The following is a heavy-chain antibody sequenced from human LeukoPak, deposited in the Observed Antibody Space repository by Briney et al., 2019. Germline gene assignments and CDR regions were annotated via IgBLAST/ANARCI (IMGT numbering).Heavy chain of an antibody. J-gene: IGHJ4*02. CDR2: IYSGGST. V-gene: IGHV3-53*01. CDR3: AREQGAAAFDY. D-gene: IGHD6-13*01. Sequence: GGSLRLSCEASGFIFSNFAMSWVRQAPGKGLEWVSVIYSGGSTYYADSVKGRFTISRDNSKNTLYLQMNSLRAEDTAVYYCAREQGAAAFDYWGQGTLVTVSS. CDR1: GFIFSNFA.